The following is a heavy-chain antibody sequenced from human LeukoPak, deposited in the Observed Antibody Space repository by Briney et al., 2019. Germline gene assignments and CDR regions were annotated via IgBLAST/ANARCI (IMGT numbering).Heavy chain of an antibody. V-gene: IGHV1-24*01. D-gene: IGHD3-3*01. CDR3: ATLPRTYYDFWSGYYLTPRFDY. J-gene: IGHJ4*02. Sequence: GASVKVSCKTSGYIFTDYYMHWVRQAPGKGLEWMGGFDPEDGETIYAQKFQGRVTMTEDTSTDTAYMELSSLRSEDTAVYYCATLPRTYYDFWSGYYLTPRFDYWGQGTLVTVSS. CDR2: FDPEDGET. CDR1: GYIFTDYY.